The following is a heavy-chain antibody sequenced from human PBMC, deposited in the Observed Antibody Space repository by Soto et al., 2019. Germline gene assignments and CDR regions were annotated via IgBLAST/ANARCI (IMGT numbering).Heavy chain of an antibody. J-gene: IGHJ4*02. V-gene: IGHV1-69*13. CDR3: ARGLEQYYYDSSGYFLSHFDY. Sequence: AASVKVSCKASGGTFSSYAISWVRQAPGQGLEWMGGIIPIFGTANYAQKFQGRVTITADESTSTAYMELSSLRSEDTAVYYCARGLEQYYYDSSGYFLSHFDYWGQGTLVTVSS. CDR2: IIPIFGTA. CDR1: GGTFSSYA. D-gene: IGHD3-22*01.